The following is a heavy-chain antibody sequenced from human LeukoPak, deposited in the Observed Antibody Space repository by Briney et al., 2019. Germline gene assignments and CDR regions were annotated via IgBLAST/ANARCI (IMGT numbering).Heavy chain of an antibody. CDR3: AKFQRLFGVPLGDFDY. D-gene: IGHD1-1*01. Sequence: GGSLRLSCAASGFTFGNYAMSWVRQTAGKGLEWVSGLTDTGTSTYYAHSVKGRFTISRDNSKNTLYLNMNSLRAEDTATYYCAKFQRLFGVPLGDFDYWGQGALVTVSS. V-gene: IGHV3-23*01. CDR2: LTDTGTST. J-gene: IGHJ4*02. CDR1: GFTFGNYA.